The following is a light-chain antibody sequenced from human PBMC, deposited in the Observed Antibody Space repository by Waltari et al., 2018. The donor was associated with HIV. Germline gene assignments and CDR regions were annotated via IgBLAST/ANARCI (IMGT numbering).Light chain of an antibody. CDR2: EGS. Sequence: QSALTQPRSVSGSPGQSVTISCTGTSSDIAYFDYVSWYQQYPGKAPKFIIYEGSQPPAGVPDRCTASKSCITASLTIAGLQDEDEADYYCCSYAGAYTYVFGTGTKVTVL. CDR1: SSDIAYFDY. V-gene: IGLV2-11*01. CDR3: CSYAGAYTYV. J-gene: IGLJ1*01.